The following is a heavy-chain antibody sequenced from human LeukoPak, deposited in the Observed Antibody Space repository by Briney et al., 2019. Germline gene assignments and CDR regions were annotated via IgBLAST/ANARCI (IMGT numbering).Heavy chain of an antibody. CDR1: GGTLSDYA. D-gene: IGHD4-23*01. V-gene: IGHV1-69*13. CDR2: IIPMVGTA. CDR3: ARGFYGGNSSPFDY. Sequence: SVKVSCKASGGTLSDYAINWVRQAPGQGLEWMGGIIPMVGTANYAQKFQGRVTITADESTSTAYMELSSLRSEDTAVYYCARGFYGGNSSPFDYWGQGTLVTVSS. J-gene: IGHJ4*02.